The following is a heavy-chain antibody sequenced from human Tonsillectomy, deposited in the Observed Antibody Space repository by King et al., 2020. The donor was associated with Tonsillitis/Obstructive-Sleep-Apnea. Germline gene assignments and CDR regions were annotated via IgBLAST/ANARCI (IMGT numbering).Heavy chain of an antibody. CDR1: GFTFSNYV. D-gene: IGHD3-16*02. V-gene: IGHV3-30*04. CDR3: ARDYRRYFDY. J-gene: IGHJ4*02. Sequence: VQLEESGGGVVQPGKSLRLSCAASGFTFSNYVMHWVRQAPGEGLEWVALILYDGSNQYYADSVKGRFTISRDTSKNTLSLQMYSLKTEDTAVYYCARDYRRYFDYWGQGTLVTVSS. CDR2: ILYDGSNQ.